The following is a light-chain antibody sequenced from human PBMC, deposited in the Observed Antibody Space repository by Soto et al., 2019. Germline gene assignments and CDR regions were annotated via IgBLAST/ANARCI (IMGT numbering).Light chain of an antibody. Sequence: EVVLTQSPATLSVSPGDRATLSCRASQSVSRNLAWYQQKPGQAPRLLIYGASPRATGVPARFSGSGSATEFNLSISSLQSEDVAVYYCQQYGDWPPETFGQGTKREI. V-gene: IGKV3-15*01. CDR3: QQYGDWPPET. CDR2: GAS. J-gene: IGKJ2*01. CDR1: QSVSRN.